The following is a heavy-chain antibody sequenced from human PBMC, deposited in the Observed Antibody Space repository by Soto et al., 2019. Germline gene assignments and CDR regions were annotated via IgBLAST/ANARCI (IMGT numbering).Heavy chain of an antibody. J-gene: IGHJ4*02. CDR2: IFHSGST. V-gene: IGHV4-4*02. CDR1: GGSISNSNW. D-gene: IGHD1-26*01. CDR3: AHRPIVGAAI. Sequence: QVQLQESGPGLVKPSGTLSLTCAVFGGSISNSNWWTWVRQPPGKGLDWIGEIFHSGSTNYNSSLMGRVTISVDKANIQFSLQLSSVTAADTAVYYCAHRPIVGAAIWGQGTLVTVSS.